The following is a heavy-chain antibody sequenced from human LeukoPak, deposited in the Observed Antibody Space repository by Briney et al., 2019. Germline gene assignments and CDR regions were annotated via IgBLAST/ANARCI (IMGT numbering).Heavy chain of an antibody. V-gene: IGHV4-39*01. D-gene: IGHD2-15*01. CDR3: ARYTVYCSGGSCYSRRFDP. Sequence: SETLSLTCTVSGGSISSSFYYWGWIRQPPGKGLEWIGTIYYSGSTYYNPSLKSRVIISVDTSKNQFSLKLSSVTAADTAVYYCARYTVYCSGGSCYSRRFDPWGQGTLVTVSS. J-gene: IGHJ5*02. CDR1: GGSISSSFYY. CDR2: IYYSGST.